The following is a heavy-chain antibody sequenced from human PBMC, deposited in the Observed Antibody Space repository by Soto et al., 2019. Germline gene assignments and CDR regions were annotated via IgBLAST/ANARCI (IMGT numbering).Heavy chain of an antibody. D-gene: IGHD6-19*01. CDR1: GFNFATYS. J-gene: IGHJ4*02. CDR3: ARYTAVADPYYFDY. V-gene: IGHV3-23*01. Sequence: GGSLRLSCAASGFNFATYSMSWVRQAPGKGLEWVAGISDGVDRAYYGDSVKGRFTISRDTSKNMLYLHMNSLRAEDTAIYYCARYTAVADPYYFDYWGQGTLVTSPQ. CDR2: ISDGVDRA.